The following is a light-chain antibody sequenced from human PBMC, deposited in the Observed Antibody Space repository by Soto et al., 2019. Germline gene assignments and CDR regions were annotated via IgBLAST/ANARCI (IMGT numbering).Light chain of an antibody. J-gene: IGKJ1*01. Sequence: IQMTQSLSSLSASIGDRVTITCRASQCIRNDLGWYQQKPGKAPKVLIYAVSFLQSGVPSRFSGSGSGTDFTLTINSLQPEDFATYYCLQDYNYPRTFGQGSKVDIK. CDR3: LQDYNYPRT. CDR2: AVS. V-gene: IGKV1-6*01. CDR1: QCIRND.